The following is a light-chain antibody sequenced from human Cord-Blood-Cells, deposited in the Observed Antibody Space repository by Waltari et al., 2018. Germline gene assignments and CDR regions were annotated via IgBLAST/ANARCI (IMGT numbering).Light chain of an antibody. V-gene: IGKV1-5*01. Sequence: DIQMTQSPSTLSASVGDRVTITCRASQSISSWLAWYQQKPGKAPKLLIYDASSLESGVPSRFSGSGSGTECTLPISSLQPDDFATYYCQQYNSYSPTFGQGTKVEIK. CDR3: QQYNSYSPT. J-gene: IGKJ1*01. CDR2: DAS. CDR1: QSISSW.